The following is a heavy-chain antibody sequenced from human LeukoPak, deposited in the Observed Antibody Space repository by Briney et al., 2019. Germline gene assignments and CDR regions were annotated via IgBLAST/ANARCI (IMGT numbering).Heavy chain of an antibody. J-gene: IGHJ6*02. CDR2: IYSGGST. V-gene: IGHV3-53*01. CDR1: GFTVSSNY. CDR3: ARDQPQGYYYYGMDV. Sequence: GGSLRLSCAASGFTVSSNYMSWVRQAPGKGLEWVSVIYSGGSTYYADSVKGRFTISRDNSKNTLYLQMNSLRAEDTAVYYCARDQPQGYYYYGMDVWGQGTTVTVSS.